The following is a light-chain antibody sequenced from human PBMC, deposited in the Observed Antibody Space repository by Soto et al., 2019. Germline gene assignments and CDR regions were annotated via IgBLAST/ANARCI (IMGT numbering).Light chain of an antibody. CDR1: QSVSSN. CDR2: GAS. V-gene: IGKV3-15*01. J-gene: IGKJ1*01. CDR3: HQYNNGPPWT. Sequence: EIVMTQSPATLSVSPGERATLSCRASQSVSSNLAWYQQKPGQAPRLLIYGASTRATGIPARFSGSGSGTEFTLTISSLQSADFAVYYCHQYNNGPPWTFGQGTKVEIK.